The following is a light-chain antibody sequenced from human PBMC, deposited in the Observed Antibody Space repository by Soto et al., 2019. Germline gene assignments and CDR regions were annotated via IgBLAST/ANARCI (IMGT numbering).Light chain of an antibody. CDR2: RGS. CDR3: QDYGTSAPWT. J-gene: IGKJ1*01. CDR1: QNIRGNE. Sequence: EVVLTQSPGTLSLSPGERATLSCRASQNIRGNELAWYQQKPGQAPRLLIYRGSSRATGIPDRFSGRGSGTDFTLTISRLEPEYFAVYYCQDYGTSAPWTFGQGTTVEIK. V-gene: IGKV3-20*01.